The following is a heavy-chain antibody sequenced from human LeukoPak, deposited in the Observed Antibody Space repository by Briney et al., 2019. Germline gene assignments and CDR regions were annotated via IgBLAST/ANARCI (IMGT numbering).Heavy chain of an antibody. J-gene: IGHJ4*02. V-gene: IGHV3-23*01. CDR1: GLTFSNYG. CDR2: ISGSGSST. Sequence: GGSLRLSCAASGLTFSNYGMSWVRRAPGKGLEWVSAISGSGSSTYYADSVKGRFTISRDNSKNTLYLQMNSLRAEDTAVYYCAKWYSSGWYASFDYWGQGTLVTVSS. D-gene: IGHD6-19*01. CDR3: AKWYSSGWYASFDY.